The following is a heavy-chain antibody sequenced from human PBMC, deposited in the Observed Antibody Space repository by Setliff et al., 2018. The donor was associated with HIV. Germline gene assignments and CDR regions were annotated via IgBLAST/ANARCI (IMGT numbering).Heavy chain of an antibody. Sequence: GGSLRLSCAASGLISGTMSWVRQAPGKGLQWVAVIWHDGTKKYYADSVKGRFTSSRDNSKNTLYLQMNSLTVEDTAVYFCARGAFGESDYWGRGTLVTVSS. J-gene: IGHJ4*02. V-gene: IGHV3-33*08. CDR3: ARGAFGESDY. CDR1: GLISGT. D-gene: IGHD3-10*01. CDR2: IWHDGTKK.